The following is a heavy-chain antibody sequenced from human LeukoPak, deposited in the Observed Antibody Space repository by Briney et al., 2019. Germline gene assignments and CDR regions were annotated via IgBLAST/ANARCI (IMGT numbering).Heavy chain of an antibody. CDR1: GFG. V-gene: IGHV3-33*01. CDR2: IWYDGSNK. Sequence: GRSLRLSCAASGFGMHWVRQATGKGLEWVAIIWYDGSNKYYSDSVKGRFTISRDNSKNTLYLQMNSLRAEDTAVYYCARDLMGEDNYWGQGTLVTVSS. J-gene: IGHJ4*02. D-gene: IGHD1-26*01. CDR3: ARDLMGEDNY.